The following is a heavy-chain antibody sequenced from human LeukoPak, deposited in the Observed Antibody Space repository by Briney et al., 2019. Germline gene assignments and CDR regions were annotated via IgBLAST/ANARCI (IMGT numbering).Heavy chain of an antibody. CDR1: GFTFLSHS. CDR2: ISSTSSSYI. D-gene: IGHD3-9*01. Sequence: KTGGSLRLSCAASGFTFLSHSMNWVRQAPGKGLEWVSSISSTSSSYIYYADSVKGRFTISRDNAKNSLYLQMNSLRAEDTAVYYCARVTAPYYDILTTRYYFDYWGQGTLVTVSS. J-gene: IGHJ4*02. CDR3: ARVTAPYYDILTTRYYFDY. V-gene: IGHV3-21*01.